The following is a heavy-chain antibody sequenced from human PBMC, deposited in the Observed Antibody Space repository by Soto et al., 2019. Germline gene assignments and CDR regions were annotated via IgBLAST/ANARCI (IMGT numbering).Heavy chain of an antibody. CDR1: GGTFSSYT. D-gene: IGHD3-3*01. Sequence: QVQLVQSGAEVKKPGSSVKVSCKASGGTFSSYTISWVRQAPGQGLEWMGRIIPILGIANYAKKFQGRVTTTAYKSTSTAYMELRSLRTEDTAVYYCARSGVGSFDIWGQGTMVTVSS. CDR2: IIPILGIA. V-gene: IGHV1-69*02. CDR3: ARSGVGSFDI. J-gene: IGHJ3*02.